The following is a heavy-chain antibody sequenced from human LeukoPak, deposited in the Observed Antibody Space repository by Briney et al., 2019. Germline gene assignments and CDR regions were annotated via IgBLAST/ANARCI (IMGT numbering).Heavy chain of an antibody. CDR1: GGTFSSYA. D-gene: IGHD5-12*01. Sequence: ASVKVSCKASGGTFSSYAISWVRQAPGQGLEWMGGIIPIFGTANYAQKFQGRVTITADESTSTAYMELSSLRSEDTAVYYCATGHIVATNYGMDVWGQGTTVTVSS. CDR3: ATGHIVATNYGMDV. CDR2: IIPIFGTA. V-gene: IGHV1-69*13. J-gene: IGHJ6*02.